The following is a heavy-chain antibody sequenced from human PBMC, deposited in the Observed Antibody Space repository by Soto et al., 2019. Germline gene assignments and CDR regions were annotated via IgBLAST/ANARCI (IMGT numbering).Heavy chain of an antibody. V-gene: IGHV3-53*01. D-gene: IGHD1-26*01. CDR2: IHPGGTT. CDR1: QFSVRNNY. J-gene: IGHJ2*01. Sequence: EVQLVESGGGLIQPGGSLRLSCAASQFSVRNNYMSWVRQAPGRGLEWVSVIHPGGTTYYSDSVKSRFTISRDSSKNTVYLQMNSLIAEDTAVYYCAREGNAWDDWYFALWGRGTLVTVSS. CDR3: AREGNAWDDWYFAL.